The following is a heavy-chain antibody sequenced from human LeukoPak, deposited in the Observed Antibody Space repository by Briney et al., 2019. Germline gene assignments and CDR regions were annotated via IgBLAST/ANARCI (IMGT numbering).Heavy chain of an antibody. CDR2: ISAYNGNT. CDR3: ARSLEYCSSTSCSGPDY. Sequence: ASVKVSCNASGYTFTSYGISWVRQAPGQGLEWMGWISAYNGNTNYAQKLQGRVTMTTDTSTSTDYMELRSLRSDDTAVYYCARSLEYCSSTSCSGPDYWGQGTLVTVSS. V-gene: IGHV1-18*01. D-gene: IGHD2-2*01. J-gene: IGHJ4*02. CDR1: GYTFTSYG.